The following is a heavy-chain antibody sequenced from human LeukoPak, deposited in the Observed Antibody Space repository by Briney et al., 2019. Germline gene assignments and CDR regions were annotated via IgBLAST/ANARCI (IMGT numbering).Heavy chain of an antibody. D-gene: IGHD2-15*01. CDR2: SHHSGGT. Sequence: SETLSLTCSVSGYSISSGSYWGWIRQPPGKGLEWIGSSHHSGGTYYNPSLKSRVTISVDTSKNQFSLKLNSVTAADTAVYYCARRQQYGCSGGTCYYFDYWGQGTLVTVSS. J-gene: IGHJ4*02. CDR1: GYSISSGSY. V-gene: IGHV4-38-2*02. CDR3: ARRQQYGCSGGTCYYFDY.